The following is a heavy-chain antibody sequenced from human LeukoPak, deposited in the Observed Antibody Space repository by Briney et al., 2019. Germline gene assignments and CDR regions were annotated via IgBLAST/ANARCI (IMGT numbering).Heavy chain of an antibody. CDR1: GFTFRTYW. Sequence: GGSLRLSCAASGFTFRTYWMSWVRQAPGKGLEWVANTKQDGSEKYYVDSVKGRFTIYRDNAKNSLYLQMNSLRAEDTALYYCAKDIYEQPTLLTFDPWGQGTLVTVSS. J-gene: IGHJ5*02. CDR3: AKDIYEQPTLLTFDP. D-gene: IGHD2-15*01. CDR2: TKQDGSEK. V-gene: IGHV3-7*03.